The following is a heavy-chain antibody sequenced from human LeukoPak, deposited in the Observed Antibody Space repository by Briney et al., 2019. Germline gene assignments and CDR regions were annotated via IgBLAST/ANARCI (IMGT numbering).Heavy chain of an antibody. V-gene: IGHV1-18*01. Sequence: ASVKVSCKASGYTFITYGIIWVRQAPGQGLEWMGWIHTYTGNTYHAQKLQGRATMTTDTSTSTAYMELRGLRSDDTAVYYCARLGPTSMAFDYWGRGTLVTVSS. CDR3: ARLGPTSMAFDY. CDR1: GYTFITYG. J-gene: IGHJ4*02. D-gene: IGHD5-18*01. CDR2: IHTYTGNT.